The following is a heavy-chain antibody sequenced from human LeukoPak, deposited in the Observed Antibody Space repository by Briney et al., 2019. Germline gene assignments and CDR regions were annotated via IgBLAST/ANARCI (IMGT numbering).Heavy chain of an antibody. D-gene: IGHD3-22*01. CDR2: INPNSGGT. J-gene: IGHJ4*02. CDR1: GYTFTGYY. V-gene: IGHV1-2*02. Sequence: GASVKVSCKASGYTFTGYYMHWVRQAPGQGLEWMGWINPNSGGTNYAQKFQGRVTMTRDTSISTAYMELSRLRSDDTAVYYCARDRNYHDSSGYFDYWGQGTLVTVSS. CDR3: ARDRNYHDSSGYFDY.